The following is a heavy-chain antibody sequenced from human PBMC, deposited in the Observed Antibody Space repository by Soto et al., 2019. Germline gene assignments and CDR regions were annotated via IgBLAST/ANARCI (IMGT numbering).Heavy chain of an antibody. CDR2: IYSGGST. CDR3: ARDAADYDSSGYILYYYGMDV. V-gene: IGHV3-66*01. Sequence: WGSLRLSCAASGFTVNSNDISCVRQAPGKGLEWVSVIYSGGSTYYADSVKGRFTISRDNSKNTLYLQMNSLRAEDTAVYYCARDAADYDSSGYILYYYGMDVWGQGTTVTVSS. D-gene: IGHD3-22*01. J-gene: IGHJ6*02. CDR1: GFTVNSND.